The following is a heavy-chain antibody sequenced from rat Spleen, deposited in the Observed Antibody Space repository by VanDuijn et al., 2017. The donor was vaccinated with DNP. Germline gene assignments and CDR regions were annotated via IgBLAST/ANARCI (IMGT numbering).Heavy chain of an antibody. V-gene: IGHV5S13*01. CDR2: IGSPAYAP. J-gene: IGHJ1*01. CDR1: GFTFSAYY. CDR3: ARPTYGYFDF. Sequence: EVQLVESGGGLVQPGRSLKLSCAASGFTFSAYYMAWVRQAPAKGLEWVAYIGSPAYAPYYTDSVKGRFAISRDNAKNTQYLQMDSLRSEDTATYYCARPTYGYFDFWGPGTMVTVSS.